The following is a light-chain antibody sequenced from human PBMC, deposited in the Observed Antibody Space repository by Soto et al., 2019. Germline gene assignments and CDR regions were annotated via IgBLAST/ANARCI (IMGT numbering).Light chain of an antibody. CDR1: SSNIGAGYD. Sequence: QSVLTQPPSVSGAPGQRVTISFTWSSSNIGAGYDVHWYQQLPGTAPKLLIYGNSNRPSGVPDRFSGSKSGTSASLAITGLQAEDEADYYCQSRVFGGGTKLTVL. CDR3: QSRV. CDR2: GNS. V-gene: IGLV1-40*01. J-gene: IGLJ3*02.